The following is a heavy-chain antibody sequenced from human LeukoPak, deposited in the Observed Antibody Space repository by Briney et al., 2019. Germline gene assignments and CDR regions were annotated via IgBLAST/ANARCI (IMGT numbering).Heavy chain of an antibody. V-gene: IGHV3-21*04. CDR2: ISSSSSYI. CDR3: ANDLGWIQLNLG. J-gene: IGHJ4*02. CDR1: GFTFSSYS. Sequence: GGSLRLSCAASGFTFSSYSMNWVRQAPGKGLEWVSSISSSSSYIYYADSVKGRFNISRDNSKNTVYLQMNSLRAEDTAVYYCANDLGWIQLNLGRGQGTLVTVSS. D-gene: IGHD5-18*01.